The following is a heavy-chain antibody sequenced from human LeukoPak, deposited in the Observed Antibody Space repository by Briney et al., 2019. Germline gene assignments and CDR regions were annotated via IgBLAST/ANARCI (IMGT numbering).Heavy chain of an antibody. J-gene: IGHJ6*04. CDR1: GGTFSSYA. CDR2: IIPVFGTA. V-gene: IGHV1-69*13. CDR3: ARALGSPYGDVPSSYYYYGMDV. D-gene: IGHD4-17*01. Sequence: GASVKVSCKASGGTFSSYAISWVRQAPGQGLEWMGGIIPVFGTANYAQKFQGRVTITADESTSTAYMELSSLRSEDTAVYYCARALGSPYGDVPSSYYYYGMDVWGKGTTVTVSS.